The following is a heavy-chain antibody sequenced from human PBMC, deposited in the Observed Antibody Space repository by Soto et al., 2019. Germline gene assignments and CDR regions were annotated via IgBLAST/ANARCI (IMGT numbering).Heavy chain of an antibody. V-gene: IGHV3-23*01. Sequence: GGSLRLSCAASGFTFSSYAMSWVRQAPGKGLEWVSAISGSGGSTYYADSVKGQFTISRDNSKNTLYLQMNSLRAEDTAVYYCAKAGPGYAADIVVVVAATFDYWGQGTLVTVSS. J-gene: IGHJ4*02. CDR2: ISGSGGST. D-gene: IGHD2-15*01. CDR1: GFTFSSYA. CDR3: AKAGPGYAADIVVVVAATFDY.